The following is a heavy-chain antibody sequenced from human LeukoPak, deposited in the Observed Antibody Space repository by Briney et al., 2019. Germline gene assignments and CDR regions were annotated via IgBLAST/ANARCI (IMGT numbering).Heavy chain of an antibody. CDR2: IYYSGST. CDR1: GGSISSYY. D-gene: IGHD3-10*01. J-gene: IGHJ4*02. CDR3: AGSMVRGVSPFDY. V-gene: IGHV4-59*08. Sequence: SETLSLTCTVSGGSISSYYWSWIRQPPGKGLEWIGYIYYSGSTNYNPSLKSRVTISVDTSKNQFSLKLSSVTAADTAVYYCAGSMVRGVSPFDYWGQGTLVTVSS.